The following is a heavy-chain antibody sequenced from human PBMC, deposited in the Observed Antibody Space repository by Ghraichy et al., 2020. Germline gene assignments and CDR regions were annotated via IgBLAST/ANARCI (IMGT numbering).Heavy chain of an antibody. CDR2: ISSSSSYI. V-gene: IGHV3-21*01. D-gene: IGHD2-2*01. CDR3: ALGVRVVPAALIGGY. Sequence: GESLNISCAASGFTFSSYSMNWVRQAPGKGLEWVSSISSSSSYIYYADSVKGRFTISRDNAKNSLYLQMNSLRAEDTAVYYCALGVRVVPAALIGGYWGQGTLVTVSS. J-gene: IGHJ4*02. CDR1: GFTFSSYS.